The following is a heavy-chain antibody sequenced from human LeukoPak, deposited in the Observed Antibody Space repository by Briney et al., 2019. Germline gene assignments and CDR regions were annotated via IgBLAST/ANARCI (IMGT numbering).Heavy chain of an antibody. D-gene: IGHD5-18*01. CDR3: ARSAGYKYGPGYYYGMVL. V-gene: IGHV3-30-3*01. J-gene: IGHJ6*02. CDR2: ICYGGSNK. CDR1: RFTYDNYA. Sequence: GGSLRLYCAASRFTYDNYALHWQRQAPGKELEWVAVICYGGSNKYYADYVKGRFTISRDNSKNTLYLQMSGLRAEDTAEYYCARSAGYKYGPGYYYGMVLWGQGTPVTVSS.